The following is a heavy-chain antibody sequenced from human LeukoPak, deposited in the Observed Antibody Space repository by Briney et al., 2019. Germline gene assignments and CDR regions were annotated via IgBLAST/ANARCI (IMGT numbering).Heavy chain of an antibody. V-gene: IGHV4-39*01. J-gene: IGHJ4*02. Sequence: ASETLSLTCTVSGAISSSSYYWGWIRQPPGKGLEWIGSLFYSGRTYYNPSLKSRVTISVDTSKNQFSLKLTSVTAADTAVYYCARHYSGWYNFFDYWGQGTLVTVSS. CDR2: LFYSGRT. CDR3: ARHYSGWYNFFDY. D-gene: IGHD6-19*01. CDR1: GAISSSSYY.